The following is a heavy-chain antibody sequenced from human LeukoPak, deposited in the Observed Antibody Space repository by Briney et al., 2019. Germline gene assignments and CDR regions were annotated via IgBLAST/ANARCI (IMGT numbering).Heavy chain of an antibody. CDR1: GHTFTGYY. CDR2: INPNSGGT. J-gene: IGHJ6*03. CDR3: ARVDANIVAMINYYYYMDV. Sequence: GASVKVSCKASGHTFTGYYMHWVRQAPGQGLEWMGWINPNSGGTNYAQKFQGRVTMTRDTSISTAYMELRSLRSDDTAVYYCARVDANIVAMINYYYYMDVWGKGTTVTISS. D-gene: IGHD5-12*01. V-gene: IGHV1-2*02.